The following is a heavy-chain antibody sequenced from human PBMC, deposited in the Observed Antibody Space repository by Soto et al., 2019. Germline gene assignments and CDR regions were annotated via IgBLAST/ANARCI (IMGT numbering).Heavy chain of an antibody. Sequence: AAVKVSCKTSGSTFSNYGITWVRQAPGQPLEWLGWISLYSDGTNYAQKFQGRVSMTTDTSTTTAYMELRSLRSDETAVYYCARVVPGAEAWFGPWGQGTLVTVSS. CDR2: ISLYSDGT. V-gene: IGHV1-18*01. D-gene: IGHD2-2*01. CDR1: GSTFSNYG. CDR3: ARVVPGAEAWFGP. J-gene: IGHJ5*02.